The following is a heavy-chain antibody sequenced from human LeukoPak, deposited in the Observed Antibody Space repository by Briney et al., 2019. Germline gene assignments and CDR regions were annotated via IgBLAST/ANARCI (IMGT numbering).Heavy chain of an antibody. J-gene: IGHJ4*02. Sequence: GGSLRLSCAASGFTFSTYAMNWVRQAPGKGLEWVSTISGSGTSTYYADSVKGRFTISRDNSKNTLYLQMNSLRAEDTAVYYCAKDLTAAADHWGQGTLVTVSS. V-gene: IGHV3-23*01. D-gene: IGHD6-13*01. CDR2: ISGSGTST. CDR1: GFTFSTYA. CDR3: AKDLTAAADH.